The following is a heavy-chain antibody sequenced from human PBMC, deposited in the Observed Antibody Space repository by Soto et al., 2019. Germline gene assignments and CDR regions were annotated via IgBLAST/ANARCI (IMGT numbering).Heavy chain of an antibody. Sequence: GGSLSLSCAASGFSIDGCGMCWVRQGPGKGLEWVSGVNWNGGSTGYADSVKGRFTISRDNAKNSLYLQMHSLRAEDTASYYCARDPSLEWRSYYDSSGYLLSDASDSWCQGTMVTV. CDR2: VNWNGGST. V-gene: IGHV3-20*04. J-gene: IGHJ3*01. CDR3: ARDPSLEWRSYYDSSGYLLSDASDS. D-gene: IGHD3-22*01. CDR1: GFSIDGCG.